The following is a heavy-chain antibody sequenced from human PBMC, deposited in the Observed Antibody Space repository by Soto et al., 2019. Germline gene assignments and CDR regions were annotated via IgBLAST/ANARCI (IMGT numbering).Heavy chain of an antibody. D-gene: IGHD3-22*01. CDR1: GFTFSSYS. V-gene: IGHV3-48*02. CDR3: ARDGYYDSSLGEKTHDY. Sequence: GGSLRLSCAASGFTFSSYSMNWVRQAPGKGLEWVSYISSSSSTIYYADSVKGRFTISRDNAKNSLYLQMNSLRDEDTAVYYCARDGYYDSSLGEKTHDYWGQGTLVTVSS. J-gene: IGHJ4*02. CDR2: ISSSSSTI.